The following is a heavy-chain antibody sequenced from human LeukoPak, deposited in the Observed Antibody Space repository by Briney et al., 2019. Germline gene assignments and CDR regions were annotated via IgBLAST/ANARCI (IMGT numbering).Heavy chain of an antibody. CDR1: GGSFSGYY. CDR2: INHSGST. D-gene: IGHD3-9*01. V-gene: IGHV4-34*01. Sequence: PSATLSLTCAVYGGSFSGYYWSWIRHPPGKGLEWIGEINHSGSTNYNPSLTSRVTISVDTSKNQFSLKLSSVTAADTAVYYCARDDILTGYPFDYWGQGTLVTVSS. J-gene: IGHJ4*02. CDR3: ARDDILTGYPFDY.